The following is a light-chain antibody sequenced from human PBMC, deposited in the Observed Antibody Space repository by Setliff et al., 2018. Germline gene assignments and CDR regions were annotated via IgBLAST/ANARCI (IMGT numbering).Light chain of an antibody. J-gene: IGLJ3*02. CDR3: WSYAGDYTWV. Sequence: QSALTQPASVSGSPGQSITISCTGTSSDVGTYKYVSWYQQNPGQAPKLIIYDVSNRPSGVSDRFSGSKSGNTASLTISGLQPEDETDYYCWSYAGDYTWVFGGGTK. CDR1: SSDVGTYKY. CDR2: DVS. V-gene: IGLV2-14*01.